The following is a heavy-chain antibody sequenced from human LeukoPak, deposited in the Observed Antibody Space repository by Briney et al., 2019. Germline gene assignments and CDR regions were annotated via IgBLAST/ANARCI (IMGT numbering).Heavy chain of an antibody. D-gene: IGHD3-22*01. Sequence: SETLSLTCTVSGGSISSYYWSCIRQPPGKGLEWIGYIYTSGSTNYNPSLKSRVTISVDTSKNQFSLKLSSVTAADTAVYYCATALGRPYYYDSSGFGYWGQGTLVTVSS. CDR2: IYTSGST. J-gene: IGHJ4*02. CDR3: ATALGRPYYYDSSGFGY. CDR1: GGSISSYY. V-gene: IGHV4-4*09.